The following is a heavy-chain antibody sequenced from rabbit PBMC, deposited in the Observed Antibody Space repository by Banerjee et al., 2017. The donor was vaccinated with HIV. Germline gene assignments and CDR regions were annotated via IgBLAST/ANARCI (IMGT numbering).Heavy chain of an antibody. J-gene: IGHJ4*01. CDR3: ARYTYSSGDYAL. V-gene: IGHV1S40*01. D-gene: IGHD1-1*01. CDR2: TDAGSGST. CDR1: GFDLSSYYY. Sequence: QQLVESGGGLVKPGASLTLTCKASGFDLSSYYYMCWVRQASGKGLEWIACTDAGSGSTYCASWAKGRFTISKTSSTTVTLQMTSVTAADTATYFCARYTYSSGDYALWGPGTLVTVS.